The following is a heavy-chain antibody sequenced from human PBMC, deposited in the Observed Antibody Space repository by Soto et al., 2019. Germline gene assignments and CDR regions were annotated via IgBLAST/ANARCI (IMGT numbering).Heavy chain of an antibody. D-gene: IGHD3-9*01. CDR3: AREYYGLLSGYYTDC. V-gene: IGHV3-74*01. CDR2: ISGDGVTT. Sequence: EVQLVESGGDLVQRGGSLRLSCAASGFPFSSYWMHWVRHTPGKGLDWVARISGDGVTTYYADSVTGRFTVSRDNAKNALALQISGLRAEDTAVYYCAREYYGLLSGYYTDCWGQGNLVAVSS. J-gene: IGHJ4*02. CDR1: GFPFSSYW.